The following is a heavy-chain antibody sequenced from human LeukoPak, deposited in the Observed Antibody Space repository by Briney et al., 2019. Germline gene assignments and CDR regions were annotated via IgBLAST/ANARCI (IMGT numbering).Heavy chain of an antibody. CDR2: IIPILGIA. V-gene: IGHV1-69*04. CDR3: ARGARAVITNWFDP. J-gene: IGHJ5*02. D-gene: IGHD3-16*02. Sequence: SVKVSCKASGGTFSSYAISWVRPAPGQGLEWMGRIIPILGIANYAQKFQGRVTITADKSTSTAYMELSSLRSEDTAVYYCARGARAVITNWFDPWGQGTLVTVSS. CDR1: GGTFSSYA.